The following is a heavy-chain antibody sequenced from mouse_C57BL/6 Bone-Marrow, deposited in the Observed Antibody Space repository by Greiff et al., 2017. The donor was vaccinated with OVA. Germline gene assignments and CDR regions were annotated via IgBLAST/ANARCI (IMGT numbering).Heavy chain of an antibody. J-gene: IGHJ1*03. CDR3: ARRAVVEYFDV. V-gene: IGHV1-19*01. CDR2: INPYNGGT. CDR1: GYTFTDYY. D-gene: IGHD1-1*01. Sequence: VQLQQSGPVLVKPGASVKMSCKASGYTFTDYYMNWVKQSHGKSLEWIGVINPYNGGTSYNQKFKGKATLTVDKSSSTAYMELNSLTSEDSAVYYCARRAVVEYFDVWGTGTTVTVSS.